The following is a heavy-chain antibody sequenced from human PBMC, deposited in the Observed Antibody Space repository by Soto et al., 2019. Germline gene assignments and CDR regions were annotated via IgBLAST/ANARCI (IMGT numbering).Heavy chain of an antibody. CDR3: ASASQADYYYYYGMDV. CDR2: ISYDGSNK. CDR1: GFTFSSYA. Sequence: GGSLRLSCAASGFTFSSYAMHWVRQAPGKGLEWVAVISYDGSNKYYADSVKGRFTISRDNSKNTLYLQMNSLRAEDTAVYYCASASQADYYYYYGMDVWGQGTTVTVSS. V-gene: IGHV3-30-3*01. J-gene: IGHJ6*02.